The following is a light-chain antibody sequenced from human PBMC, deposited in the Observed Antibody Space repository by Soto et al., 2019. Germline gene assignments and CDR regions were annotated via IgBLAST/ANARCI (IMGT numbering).Light chain of an antibody. V-gene: IGKV3-11*01. CDR2: DAS. CDR1: QSVSSY. J-gene: IGKJ2*01. CDR3: QQRSKWPPYT. Sequence: EIVLTQSPATLSLSPGERAPLSCRARQSVSSYLAWYQQKPGQAPRLLLYDASNRATGIPARFSGSGSGTDFTLTISSLEPEDFAVYYCQQRSKWPPYTFGQGTKLEIK.